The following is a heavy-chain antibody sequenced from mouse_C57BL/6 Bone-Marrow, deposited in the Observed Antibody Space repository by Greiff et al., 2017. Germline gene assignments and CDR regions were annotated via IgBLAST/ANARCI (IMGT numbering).Heavy chain of an antibody. D-gene: IGHD2-2*01. CDR1: GYTFTSYG. CDR2: IYPRSGNT. CDR3: ARFYYGYDGWFAY. V-gene: IGHV1-81*01. J-gene: IGHJ3*01. Sequence: VQLQQSGAELARPGASVKLSCKASGYTFTSYGISWVKQRTGQGLEWIGEIYPRSGNTYYNEKFKGKATLTADKSSSTAYMELRSLTSEDSAVYFGARFYYGYDGWFAYGGQGTLVTVSA.